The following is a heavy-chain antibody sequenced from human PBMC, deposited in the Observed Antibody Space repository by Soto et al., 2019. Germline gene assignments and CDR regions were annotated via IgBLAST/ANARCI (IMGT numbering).Heavy chain of an antibody. D-gene: IGHD3-22*01. J-gene: IGHJ4*02. CDR2: ISRYGDFT. CDR3: AKDRYLDHDSRGYLFGH. Sequence: EVQLLESGGDLIQPGGSLTLSCAASGFTFNIYAMTWVRQAPGKGLEWVSAISRYGDFTYYADSVEGRFTISRDNSKNTLYLRMNSLRAEDTAVYYCAKDRYLDHDSRGYLFGHWGQGTRVTVSS. CDR1: GFTFNIYA. V-gene: IGHV3-23*01.